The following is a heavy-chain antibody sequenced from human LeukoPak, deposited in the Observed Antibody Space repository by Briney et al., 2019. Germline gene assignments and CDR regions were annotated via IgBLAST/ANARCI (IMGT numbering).Heavy chain of an antibody. V-gene: IGHV3-23*01. Sequence: GGSLRLSCAASGFTFSSYAMSWVRQAPGKGLEWVSAISGSGGSTYYADSVKGRFTISRDNSKNTLYLQMSSLRAEDTAVYYCAKSGYDYYGMDVWGQGTTVTVSS. J-gene: IGHJ6*02. CDR3: AKSGYDYYGMDV. CDR1: GFTFSSYA. D-gene: IGHD5-12*01. CDR2: ISGSGGST.